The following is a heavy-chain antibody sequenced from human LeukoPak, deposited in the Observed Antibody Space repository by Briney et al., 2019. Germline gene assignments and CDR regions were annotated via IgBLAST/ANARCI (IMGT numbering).Heavy chain of an antibody. Sequence: PSETLSLTCAVSGYSISSGYYWGWIRQPPGKGLEWIGSIYHSGSTYYNPSLKSRVTISVDTSKNQFSLKLSSVIAADTAVYYCARDGLELRNWFDPWGQGTLVTVSS. CDR1: GYSISSGYY. CDR3: ARDGLELRNWFDP. CDR2: IYHSGST. J-gene: IGHJ5*02. D-gene: IGHD2/OR15-2a*01. V-gene: IGHV4-38-2*02.